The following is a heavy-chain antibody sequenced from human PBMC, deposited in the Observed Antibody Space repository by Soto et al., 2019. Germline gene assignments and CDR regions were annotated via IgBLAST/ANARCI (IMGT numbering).Heavy chain of an antibody. D-gene: IGHD5-18*01. V-gene: IGHV4-4*07. CDR2: IYTSGST. CDR1: GGSISSYC. J-gene: IGHJ3*02. Sequence: SETLSLTCTVSGGSISSYCWSWIRQPAGKGLEWIGRIYTSGSTNYNPSLKSRVTMSVDTSKNQFSLKLSSVTAADTAVYYCARDIGTAMVSDAFDIWGQGTMVTVSS. CDR3: ARDIGTAMVSDAFDI.